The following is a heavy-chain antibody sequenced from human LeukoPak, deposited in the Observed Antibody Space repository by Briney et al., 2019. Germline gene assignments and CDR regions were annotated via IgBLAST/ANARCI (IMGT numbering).Heavy chain of an antibody. J-gene: IGHJ4*02. Sequence: GRSLRLSCAASGFTFSSYSMNWVRQAPGKGLEWVSSISSSSSYIYYADSVKGRFTISRDNAKNSLYLQMNSLRAEDTAVYYCARVRTPLGQSSSWYRAGPHFDYWGQGTLVTVSS. D-gene: IGHD6-13*01. CDR1: GFTFSSYS. V-gene: IGHV3-21*01. CDR3: ARVRTPLGQSSSWYRAGPHFDY. CDR2: ISSSSSYI.